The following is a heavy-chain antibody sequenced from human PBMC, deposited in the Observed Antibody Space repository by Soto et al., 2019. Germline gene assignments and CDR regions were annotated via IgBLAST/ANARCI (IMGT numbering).Heavy chain of an antibody. CDR2: IYHSGST. J-gene: IGHJ4*02. D-gene: IGHD6-13*01. Sequence: SETLSLTCAVSGGSISSGGYSWSWIRQPPGKGLEWIGYIYHSGSTYYNPSLKSRVTISVDTSKNQFSLKLSSVTAADTAVYYCAGALSSSSWQEFDYWGQGTLVTVSS. V-gene: IGHV4-30-2*02. CDR1: GGSISSGGYS. CDR3: AGALSSSSWQEFDY.